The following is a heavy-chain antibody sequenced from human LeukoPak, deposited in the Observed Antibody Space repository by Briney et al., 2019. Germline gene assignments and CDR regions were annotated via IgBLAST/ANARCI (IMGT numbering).Heavy chain of an antibody. CDR3: ARVITGYSSGWPYLDY. V-gene: IGHV1-69*04. D-gene: IGHD6-19*01. CDR1: GGTFSSYA. Sequence: ASVKVSCKASGGTFSSYAISWVRQAPGQGLEWMGRIIPILGIANYAQKFQGRVTITADKSTSTAYMELSSLRSEDTAVYYCARVITGYSSGWPYLDYWGQGTLVTVSS. J-gene: IGHJ4*02. CDR2: IIPILGIA.